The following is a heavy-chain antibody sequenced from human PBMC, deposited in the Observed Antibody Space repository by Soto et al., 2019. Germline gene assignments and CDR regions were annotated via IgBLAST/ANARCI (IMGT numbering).Heavy chain of an antibody. CDR3: ARVGHYDFWSGTDY. CDR1: GFTFSTYV. D-gene: IGHD3-3*01. J-gene: IGHJ4*02. V-gene: IGHV3-30-3*01. Sequence: PGGSLRLSCAASGFTFSTYVMHWVRQAPGKGLEWVAVISYDGNNKYYADSVKDRFTISRDNSKNTLYLQMNSLRDEDTAVYYCARVGHYDFWSGTDYWGQGTLVTVSS. CDR2: ISYDGNNK.